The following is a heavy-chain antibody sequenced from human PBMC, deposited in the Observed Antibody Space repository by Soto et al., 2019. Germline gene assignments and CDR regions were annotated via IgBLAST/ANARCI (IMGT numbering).Heavy chain of an antibody. Sequence: PGGSLRLSCAASGFTFSDCYMSWIRQAPGKGLEWVSYISSSGSTIYYADSVKGRFTISRDNAKNSLYLQMNSLRAEDTAVYYCARQAIAYDYGDYWGAYYFDYWGQGTLVTVSS. CDR1: GFTFSDCY. V-gene: IGHV3-11*01. D-gene: IGHD4-17*01. CDR3: ARQAIAYDYGDYWGAYYFDY. CDR2: ISSSGSTI. J-gene: IGHJ4*02.